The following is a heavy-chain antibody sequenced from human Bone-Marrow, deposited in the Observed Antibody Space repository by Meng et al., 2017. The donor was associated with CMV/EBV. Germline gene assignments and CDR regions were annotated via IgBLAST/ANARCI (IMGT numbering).Heavy chain of an antibody. CDR1: GGSISSYY. J-gene: IGHJ4*02. D-gene: IGHD2-15*01. CDR3: ARVIKDVVVVVAAIYY. Sequence: SETLSLTCTVSGGSISSYYWSWIRQPPGKGLEWIGYIYYSGSTNYNPSLKSRVTISVDTSKNQFSLKLSSVTAADTAVYYCARVIKDVVVVVAAIYYCGQGTLVTVSS. CDR2: IYYSGST. V-gene: IGHV4-59*01.